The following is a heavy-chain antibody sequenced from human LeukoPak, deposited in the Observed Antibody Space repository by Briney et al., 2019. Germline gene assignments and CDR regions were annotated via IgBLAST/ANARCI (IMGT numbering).Heavy chain of an antibody. CDR2: INPNSGGT. CDR1: GYTFTGYY. Sequence: GASVKVSCKASGYTFTGYYMHWVRQAPGQGLEWMGWINPNSGGTNYAQKFQGRVTMTRDTSISTAYMELSRLRSDDTAAYYCARDIGEYYYDSSGSVDYWGQGTLVTVSS. V-gene: IGHV1-2*02. CDR3: ARDIGEYYYDSSGSVDY. J-gene: IGHJ4*02. D-gene: IGHD3-22*01.